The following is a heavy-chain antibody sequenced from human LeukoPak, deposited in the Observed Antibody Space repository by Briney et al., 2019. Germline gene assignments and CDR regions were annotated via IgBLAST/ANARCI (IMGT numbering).Heavy chain of an antibody. D-gene: IGHD6-19*01. Sequence: PSETLSLTCTVSAGSISSSIYYWGWIRQPPGKGLEWIGSIYYSGSTHYNPSLKGRVTISVDTSKNQFSLQLSSVTAADTAVYYCARNSSVWNFAYWGRGTLVTVSS. CDR3: ARNSSVWNFAY. V-gene: IGHV4-39*01. CDR1: AGSISSSIYY. CDR2: IYYSGST. J-gene: IGHJ4*02.